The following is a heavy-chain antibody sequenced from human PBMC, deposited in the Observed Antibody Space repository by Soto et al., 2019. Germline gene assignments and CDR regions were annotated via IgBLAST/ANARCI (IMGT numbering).Heavy chain of an antibody. Sequence: QITLKESGPTLVKPTQTLTLTCTFSGFSLTNSGVGVGWIRQPPGKALEWLALIYWDDDKRYSPSLKSRLTITKDTSKNQVVLIMTYMDPVDTGTYYCAHDKTTGSYWAYWGQGILVTVSS. D-gene: IGHD3-10*01. J-gene: IGHJ4*02. V-gene: IGHV2-5*02. CDR2: IYWDDDK. CDR1: GFSLTNSGVG. CDR3: AHDKTTGSYWAY.